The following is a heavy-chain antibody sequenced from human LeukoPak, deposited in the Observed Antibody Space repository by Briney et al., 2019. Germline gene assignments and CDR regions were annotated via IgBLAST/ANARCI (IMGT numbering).Heavy chain of an antibody. D-gene: IGHD6-19*01. CDR2: IIPIFGTA. V-gene: IGHV1-69*01. J-gene: IGHJ4*02. CDR3: ARTASSGWYYFDY. CDR1: GGTFSSYA. Sequence: ASVKVSCKASGGTFSSYAISWVRQAPGQGLEWMGGIIPIFGTANYARKFQGRVTITADESTSTAYTELSSLRSEDTAVYYCARTASSGWYYFDYWGQGTLVTVSS.